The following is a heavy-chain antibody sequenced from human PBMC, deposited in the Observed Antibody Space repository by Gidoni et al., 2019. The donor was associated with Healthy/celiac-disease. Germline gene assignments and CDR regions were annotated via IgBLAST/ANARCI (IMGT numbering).Heavy chain of an antibody. V-gene: IGHV4-34*01. J-gene: IGHJ4*02. CDR2: INHRGST. CDR3: ARGAEMATNGIDY. D-gene: IGHD5-12*01. Sequence: QVQLQQWGAGLLKPSETLSLTCAVFGGSFSGYYWSWIRQPPGRGLEWIGEINHRGSTNYNPSLKSRVTISVDTSKNQFSLKLSSVTAADTAVYYCARGAEMATNGIDYWGQGTLVTVSS. CDR1: GGSFSGYY.